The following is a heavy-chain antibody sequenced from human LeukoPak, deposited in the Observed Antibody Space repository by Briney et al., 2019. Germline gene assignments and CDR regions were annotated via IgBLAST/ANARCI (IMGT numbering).Heavy chain of an antibody. J-gene: IGHJ4*02. CDR3: AKGLGWSALDY. V-gene: IGHV3-30*02. CDR1: GFTFNNYG. D-gene: IGHD3-3*01. Sequence: GGSLRLSCASSGFTFNNYGMHWVRRAPGKGLEGVTFIEYNGINKYYRDSVKGRFTISTDSSKNTVYLQMNNLRIEDTAVYYCAKGLGWSALDYWGQGTLVTVSS. CDR2: IEYNGINK.